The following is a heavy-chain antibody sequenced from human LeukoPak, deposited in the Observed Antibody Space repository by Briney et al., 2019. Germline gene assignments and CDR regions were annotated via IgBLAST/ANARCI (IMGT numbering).Heavy chain of an antibody. V-gene: IGHV1-69*13. J-gene: IGHJ5*02. Sequence: GASVKFSCKASGGTFSSYAISWVRQAPGQGLEWMGGIIPIFGTANYAQKFQGRVTITADESTSTAYMELSSLRSEDTAVYYCARDDDYYDSSGFDPWGQGTLVTVSS. CDR3: ARDDDYYDSSGFDP. CDR1: GGTFSSYA. CDR2: IIPIFGTA. D-gene: IGHD3-22*01.